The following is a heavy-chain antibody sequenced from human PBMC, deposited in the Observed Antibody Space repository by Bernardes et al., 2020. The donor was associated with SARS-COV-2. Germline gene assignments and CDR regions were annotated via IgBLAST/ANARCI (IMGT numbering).Heavy chain of an antibody. D-gene: IGHD3-10*01. V-gene: IGHV3-53*01. Sequence: GGSLRLSCAASGFSVSTDFMGWVRQAPGRGLEWITLISSGGSIYYTDSVKGRFTTTRDISKNTLHLQMNNLRAEDTAVYYCAFGRGGYWGQGTLVTVPS. J-gene: IGHJ4*02. CDR3: AFGRGGY. CDR1: GFSVSTDF. CDR2: ISSGGSI.